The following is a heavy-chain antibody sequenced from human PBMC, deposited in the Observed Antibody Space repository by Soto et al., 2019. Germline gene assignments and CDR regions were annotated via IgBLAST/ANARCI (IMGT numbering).Heavy chain of an antibody. V-gene: IGHV1-2*02. CDR2: INPDSGGT. CDR3: AIRTGQLAIISDFYGDWFFEV. D-gene: IGHD2-21*02. CDR1: GYTFTDYY. J-gene: IGHJ2*01. Sequence: ASVKVSCKASGYTFTDYYIHWVRQAPGQGLEWVGWINPDSGGTNLAQRFQCRVTMTSNTSINTAYMELSSLRSDDTAVYSCAIRTGQLAIISDFYGDWFFEVWGRGTLVTVSS.